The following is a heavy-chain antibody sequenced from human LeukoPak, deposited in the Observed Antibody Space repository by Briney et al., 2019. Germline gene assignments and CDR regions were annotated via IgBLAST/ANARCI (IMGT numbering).Heavy chain of an antibody. CDR2: INTNTGNP. V-gene: IGHV7-4-1*02. D-gene: IGHD2-2*01. CDR1: GYTFTDYA. J-gene: IGHJ6*03. Sequence: GASVKVSCKASGYTFTDYAMSWVRQAPGQGLEWMGWINTNTGNPTYAQGFTGRFVFSLDTSVSTAYLQISSLKAEDTAVYYCARVNAMAYYYYYYYMDVWGKGTTVTVSS. CDR3: ARVNAMAYYYYYYYMDV.